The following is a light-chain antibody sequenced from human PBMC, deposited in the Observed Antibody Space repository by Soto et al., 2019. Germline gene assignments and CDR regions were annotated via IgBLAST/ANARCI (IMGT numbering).Light chain of an antibody. Sequence: QSALSQPASVSGSPGQTITISCTGTSTDVGGYNAVSWYQHHPGKAPKLIIYEVTHRPSGVSDRFSASKSGNTASLTISGLQAEDEADYYCSSYTARGTRVFGTGTKLTVL. V-gene: IGLV2-14*01. CDR2: EVT. CDR3: SSYTARGTRV. CDR1: STDVGGYNA. J-gene: IGLJ1*01.